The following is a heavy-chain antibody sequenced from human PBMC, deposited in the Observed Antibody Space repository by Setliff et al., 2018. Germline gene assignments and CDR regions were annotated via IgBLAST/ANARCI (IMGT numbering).Heavy chain of an antibody. Sequence: SETLSLTCTVSGFSINSGTHFWGWIRQPPGKGLEWIGRIHYSGNTYYNASLKSRVIISVDTAQNQFSLSLSSVTAADTAIYYCARDASASDGRNAFDIWGQGTMVT. CDR1: GFSINSGTHF. D-gene: IGHD1-26*01. CDR2: IHYSGNT. V-gene: IGHV4-39*07. J-gene: IGHJ3*02. CDR3: ARDASASDGRNAFDI.